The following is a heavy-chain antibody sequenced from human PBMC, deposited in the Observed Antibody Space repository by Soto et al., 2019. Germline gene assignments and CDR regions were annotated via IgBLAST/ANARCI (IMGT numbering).Heavy chain of an antibody. V-gene: IGHV4-31*03. CDR3: ARIYCSSTSCYLDY. CDR2: IYYSGST. J-gene: IGHJ4*02. CDR1: GGSISSGGYY. D-gene: IGHD2-2*01. Sequence: SDTLSLTCTVSGGSISSGGYYWSWIRQHPGKGLEWIGYIYYSGSTYYNPSLKSRVTISVDTSKNQFSLKLSSVTAADTAVYYCARIYCSSTSCYLDYWGQGTLVTVSS.